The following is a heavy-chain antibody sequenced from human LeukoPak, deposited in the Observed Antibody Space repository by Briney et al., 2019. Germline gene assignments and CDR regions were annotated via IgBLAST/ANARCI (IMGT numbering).Heavy chain of an antibody. CDR3: ARDQDIVVVPAAILDY. Sequence: PGGSLRLSCAASGFTFSSYAMHWVRQAPGKGLEWVAVISYDGSNKYYADSVKGRFTISRDNSKNTLYLQMNSRRAEDTAVYYCARDQDIVVVPAAILDYWGQGTLVTVSS. J-gene: IGHJ4*02. V-gene: IGHV3-30-3*01. D-gene: IGHD2-2*01. CDR1: GFTFSSYA. CDR2: ISYDGSNK.